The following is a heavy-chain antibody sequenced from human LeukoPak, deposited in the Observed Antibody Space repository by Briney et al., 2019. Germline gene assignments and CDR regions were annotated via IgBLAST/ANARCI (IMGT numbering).Heavy chain of an antibody. CDR2: ISSSSSYI. CDR3: AKGLKYYYDSSPSPGMY. D-gene: IGHD3-22*01. CDR1: GFTFTNYS. V-gene: IGHV3-21*01. Sequence: GGSLRLSRAASGFTFTNYSMNWVRQAPGKGLEWVSSISSSSSYIYYADSVKGRFTISRDNAKNSLYLQMNSLRAEDTAVYFCAKGLKYYYDSSPSPGMYWGQGTLVTVSS. J-gene: IGHJ4*02.